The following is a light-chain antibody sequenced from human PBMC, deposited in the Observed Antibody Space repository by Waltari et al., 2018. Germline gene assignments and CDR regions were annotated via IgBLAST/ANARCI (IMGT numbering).Light chain of an antibody. J-gene: IGKJ3*01. Sequence: DIVMTQSPLSLPVSPGEPASISCRSSQSLLHTNGDNYLEWYLQKPGQSPQLLIYLGSNRASGVPDRFRGCGSGTDFTLKISRVEAEDVGVYYCMQALLTPFTFGPGTKVDIK. CDR2: LGS. CDR3: MQALLTPFT. V-gene: IGKV2-28*01. CDR1: QSLLHTNGDNY.